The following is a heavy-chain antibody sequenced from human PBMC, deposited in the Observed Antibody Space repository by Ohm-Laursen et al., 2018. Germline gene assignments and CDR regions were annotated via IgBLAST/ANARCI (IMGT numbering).Heavy chain of an antibody. CDR1: GFIFRNFG. CDR3: VQADYAAFDI. J-gene: IGHJ3*02. CDR2: IWYDGSNK. D-gene: IGHD4-17*01. V-gene: IGHV3-33*03. Sequence: SLRLSCAASGFIFRNFGMHWVRQAPGKGLEWVAAIWYDGSNKYYADSVKGRFTISRDNAKNSLYLQMNSLRAEDTAVYYCVQADYAAFDIWGQGTMVTVSS.